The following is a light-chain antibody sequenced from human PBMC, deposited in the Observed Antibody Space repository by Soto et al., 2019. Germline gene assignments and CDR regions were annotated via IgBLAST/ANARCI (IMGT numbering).Light chain of an antibody. CDR3: QQYGSSPPFT. V-gene: IGKV3-20*01. Sequence: EIVLTQSPGTLSLSPGERATLSCRASQSVSSRYLAWYQPKPGQAPRLLIYGASNRATGNPDRFSGSGSGTDFTLTISRLESEDFAVYYCQQYGSSPPFTFDQGTKVEIK. CDR1: QSVSSRY. CDR2: GAS. J-gene: IGKJ2*01.